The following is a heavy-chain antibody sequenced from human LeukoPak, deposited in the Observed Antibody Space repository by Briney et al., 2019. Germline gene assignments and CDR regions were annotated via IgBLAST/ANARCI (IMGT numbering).Heavy chain of an antibody. D-gene: IGHD2-2*01. CDR1: GYNFTNYW. CDR2: IYPGDSDT. J-gene: IGHJ5*02. Sequence: GESLKISCQGSGYNFTNYWIGWVRQMPGKGLEWMGVIYPGDSDTRYNPSFQGQVTFSADESISAAYLQWSSLKSSDTAMYYCARQKVPASMGAWFDPWGQGTLVNVFS. V-gene: IGHV5-51*01. CDR3: ARQKVPASMGAWFDP.